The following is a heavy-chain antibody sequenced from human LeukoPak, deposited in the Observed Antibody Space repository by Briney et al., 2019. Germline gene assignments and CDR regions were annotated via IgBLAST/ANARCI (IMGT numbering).Heavy chain of an antibody. J-gene: IGHJ6*02. V-gene: IGHV3-13*01. CDR3: ARDPSGRGMDV. CDR2: IGVAGDT. Sequence: GGSLRLSCAASGFTFSNYDMQWVRQTIGKGLEWVSAIGVAGDTHYADSVKGRFTVSREDAKSSLCLQMNSLRAGDTAVYYCARDPSGRGMDVWGQGTTVTVSS. D-gene: IGHD6-19*01. CDR1: GFTFSNYD.